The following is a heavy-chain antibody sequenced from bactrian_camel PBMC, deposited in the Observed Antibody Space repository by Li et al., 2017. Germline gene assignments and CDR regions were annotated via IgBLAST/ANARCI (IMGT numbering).Heavy chain of an antibody. V-gene: IGHV3S61*01. D-gene: IGHD3*01. CDR2: MYRSASVT. Sequence: VQLVESGGGLVQPGGSLRLSCAASGLRFGDSAMAWFRQAPGKERKGISCMYRSASVTRYADSVKGRFTISKDNAKNALYLQMNSLKPEDTAMYYYAAGSRDDYCSGLLRGEFRGYWGQGTQVTVS. CDR3: AAGSRDDYCSGLLRGEFRGY. J-gene: IGHJ6*01. CDR1: GLRFGDSA.